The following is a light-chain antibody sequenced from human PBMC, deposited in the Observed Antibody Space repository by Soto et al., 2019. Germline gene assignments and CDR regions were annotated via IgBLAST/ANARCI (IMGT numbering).Light chain of an antibody. CDR1: QSVSTS. CDR3: QQRSKWPLT. CDR2: DAA. J-gene: IGKJ4*01. V-gene: IGKV3-11*01. Sequence: EIVLTQSPVTLSLSPGERATLSCRASQSVSTSFDWYQQKPGQSPRLLIYDAAHRATGIPVRFSGGGSGTDFTLTISSLEPEDSAVYHCQQRSKWPLTFGGGTKVDIK.